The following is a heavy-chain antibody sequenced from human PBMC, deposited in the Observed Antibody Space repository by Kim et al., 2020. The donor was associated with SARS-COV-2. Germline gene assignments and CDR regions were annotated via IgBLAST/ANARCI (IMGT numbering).Heavy chain of an antibody. J-gene: IGHJ4*02. CDR3: TRHDTYYYDSSGPRALGDY. V-gene: IGHV3-73*01. D-gene: IGHD3-22*01. Sequence: GGSLRLSCAASGFTFSGSAMHWVRQASGKGLEWVGRIRSKANSYATAYAASVKGRFTISRDDSKNTAYLQMNSLKTEDTAVYYCTRHDTYYYDSSGPRALGDYWGQGTLVTVSS. CDR1: GFTFSGSA. CDR2: IRSKANSYAT.